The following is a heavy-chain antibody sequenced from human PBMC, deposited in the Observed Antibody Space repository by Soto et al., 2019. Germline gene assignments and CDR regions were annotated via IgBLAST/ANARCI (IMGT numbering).Heavy chain of an antibody. J-gene: IGHJ4*02. CDR1: GFIFSDYS. V-gene: IGHV3-30-3*01. CDR2: IPYDGSNK. Sequence: PGGSLRLSCAASGFIFSDYSMHWVRQAPGKGLEWVAAIPYDGSNKHYADSVEGRFTVSRDNSRNTLYLQMSSLRAEDTAVYYCARSAGYYFDSPDYWGQGTPVTVSS. D-gene: IGHD3-22*01. CDR3: ARSAGYYFDSPDY.